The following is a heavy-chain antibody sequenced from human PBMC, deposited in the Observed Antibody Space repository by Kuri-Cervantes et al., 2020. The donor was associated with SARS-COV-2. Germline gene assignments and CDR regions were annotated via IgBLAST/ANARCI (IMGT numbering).Heavy chain of an antibody. Sequence: SVKVSCKASGYTFTSYGISWGRQAPGQGLEWMGGIIPIFGTANYAQKFQGRVTITADESTSTAYMELSSLRSEDTAVYYCARLLRFLEWSEFDYWGQGTLVTVSS. CDR3: ARLLRFLEWSEFDY. D-gene: IGHD3-3*01. CDR1: GYTFTSYG. CDR2: IIPIFGTA. J-gene: IGHJ4*02. V-gene: IGHV1-69*13.